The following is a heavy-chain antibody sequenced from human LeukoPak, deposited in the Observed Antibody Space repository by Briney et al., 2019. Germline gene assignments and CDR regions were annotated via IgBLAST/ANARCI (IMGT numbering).Heavy chain of an antibody. V-gene: IGHV4-30-4*01. CDR3: ARGPLDGDYVVGY. D-gene: IGHD4-17*01. CDR1: GGSISSGDYY. CDR2: IYYSGST. Sequence: SETLSLTCTVSGGSISSGDYYWSWIRQPPGKGLEWIGYIYYSGSTYYNPSLKSRVTISVDTPKNQFSLKLSSVTAADTAVYYCARGPLDGDYVVGYWGQGTLVTVSS. J-gene: IGHJ4*02.